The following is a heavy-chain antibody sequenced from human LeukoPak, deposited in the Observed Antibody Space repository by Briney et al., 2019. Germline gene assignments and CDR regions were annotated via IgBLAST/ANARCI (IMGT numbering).Heavy chain of an antibody. CDR1: GFTFSSYS. V-gene: IGHV3-21*01. CDR3: ERDLSAWGATLYGVFDI. J-gene: IGHJ3*02. D-gene: IGHD1-26*01. CDR2: ITSSSTYI. Sequence: GGSLRLSCAASGFTFSSYSMNWVRQAPGKGLEWVSSITSSSTYIYYAYSVKGRFTISRDNAKNSLYFQMNSLRAEDMAVYYCERDLSAWGATLYGVFDIWGQGTMVSVSS.